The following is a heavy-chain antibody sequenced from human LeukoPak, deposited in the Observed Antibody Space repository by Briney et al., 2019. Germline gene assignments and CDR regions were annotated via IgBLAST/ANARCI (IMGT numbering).Heavy chain of an antibody. CDR3: ASGSSSYDNWFDH. CDR1: GITFSMYA. V-gene: IGHV3-30-3*01. Sequence: PGGSLRLSCTVSGITFSMYAMHWVRQAPGKGLDWEAVTSYDGSNEYYADSVKGRFTISRDNSKNTVYLQMNSLRAEDTAVYFCASGSSSYDNWFDHWGQGTLVTVSS. CDR2: TSYDGSNE. J-gene: IGHJ5*02. D-gene: IGHD3-22*01.